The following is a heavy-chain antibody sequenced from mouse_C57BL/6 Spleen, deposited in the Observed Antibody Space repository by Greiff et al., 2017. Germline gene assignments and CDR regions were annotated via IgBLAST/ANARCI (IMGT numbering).Heavy chain of an antibody. J-gene: IGHJ2*01. V-gene: IGHV1-15*01. CDR1: GYTFTDYE. Sequence: VKLQESGAELVRPGASVTLSCKASGYTFTDYEMHWVKQTPVHGLEWIGAIDPETGGTAYNQKFKGKAILTADKSSSTAYMELRSLTSEDSAVYYCTRSPVVDYFDYWGQGTTLTVSS. D-gene: IGHD1-1*01. CDR3: TRSPVVDYFDY. CDR2: IDPETGGT.